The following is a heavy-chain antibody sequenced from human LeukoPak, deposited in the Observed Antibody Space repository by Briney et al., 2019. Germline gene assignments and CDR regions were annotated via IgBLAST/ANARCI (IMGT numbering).Heavy chain of an antibody. CDR2: IYPRDGST. Sequence: GASVKVSCKASGYIFTSNYIHWVRQAPGQGLEWMGMIYPRDGSTSYAQRFQDRVTVTRDTSTSTVHMELSGLRSEDTAVYYCARDQEGLDYWGQGTQVTVSS. CDR1: GYIFTSNY. V-gene: IGHV1-46*01. J-gene: IGHJ4*02. CDR3: ARDQEGLDY.